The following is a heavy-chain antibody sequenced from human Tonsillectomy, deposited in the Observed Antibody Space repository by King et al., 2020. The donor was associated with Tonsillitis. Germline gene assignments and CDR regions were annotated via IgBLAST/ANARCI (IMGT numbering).Heavy chain of an antibody. CDR1: GGSFSGYY. CDR2: INHSGST. V-gene: IGHV4-34*01. CDR3: ARGRKDYYYYYYGMDV. J-gene: IGHJ6*02. Sequence: VQLQQWGAGLLKPSETLSLTCAVYGGSFSGYYWSWIRQPQGKGLEWIGEINHSGSTNYNPSLKSRVTISVDTSKNQFSLKLSSVTAADTAVYYCARGRKDYYYYYYGMDVWGQGTTVTVSS.